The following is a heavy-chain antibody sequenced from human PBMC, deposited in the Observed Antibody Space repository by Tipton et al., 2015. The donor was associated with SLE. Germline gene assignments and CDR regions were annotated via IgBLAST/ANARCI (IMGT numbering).Heavy chain of an antibody. V-gene: IGHV4-38-2*02. CDR3: ARELDTFDI. J-gene: IGHJ3*02. Sequence: TLSLTCTVSGYSISSGYYWGWIRQPPGKGLEWIGRMFAGGGTDYNPSLKSRVTISVDTSKNQFSLRLSFVTAADTAVYYCARELDTFDIWGQGTMVTVSS. CDR1: GYSISSGYY. CDR2: MFAGGGT.